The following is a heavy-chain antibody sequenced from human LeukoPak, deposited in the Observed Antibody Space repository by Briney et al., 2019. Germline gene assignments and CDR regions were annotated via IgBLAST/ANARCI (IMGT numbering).Heavy chain of an antibody. CDR1: DGSISSSSYY. J-gene: IGHJ4*02. V-gene: IGHV4-39*01. D-gene: IGHD3-16*01. Sequence: SETLSLTCIVSDGSISSSSYYWGWIRQPPGKGLEWIGSIYYSGSTYYNPSLKSRVSISVDTSKNQFSLKLSSVTAADTAVYYCARGPAVITTRYFDYWGQGTLVTVSS. CDR3: ARGPAVITTRYFDY. CDR2: IYYSGST.